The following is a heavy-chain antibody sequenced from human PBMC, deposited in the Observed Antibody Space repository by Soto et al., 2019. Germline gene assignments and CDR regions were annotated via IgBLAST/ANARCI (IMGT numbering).Heavy chain of an antibody. CDR3: ARGDCSGGSCYPGYYYYGMDV. Sequence: EVQLVESGGGLVKPGGSLRLSCAASGFTFSSYSMNWVRQAPGKGLEWVSSISSSSSYIYYADSVKGRFTISRDNAKNSLYLQMNSLRAEDTAVYYCARGDCSGGSCYPGYYYYGMDVW. D-gene: IGHD2-15*01. CDR2: ISSSSSYI. CDR1: GFTFSSYS. J-gene: IGHJ6*01. V-gene: IGHV3-21*01.